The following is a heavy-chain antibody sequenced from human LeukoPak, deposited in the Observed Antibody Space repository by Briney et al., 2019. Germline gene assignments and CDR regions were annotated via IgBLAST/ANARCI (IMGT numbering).Heavy chain of an antibody. V-gene: IGHV3-48*01. J-gene: IGHJ6*03. D-gene: IGHD3-16*01. Sequence: GGPLRLSCVASGFTFSSYSMNWVRQAPGKGLEWVSYISGSSGTIYYADSVKGRFTISRDNAKNSLYLQMNSLRAEDTAVYYCARRSEFGVLYYMDIWGKGTTVTVSS. CDR3: ARRSEFGVLYYMDI. CDR1: GFTFSSYS. CDR2: ISGSSGTI.